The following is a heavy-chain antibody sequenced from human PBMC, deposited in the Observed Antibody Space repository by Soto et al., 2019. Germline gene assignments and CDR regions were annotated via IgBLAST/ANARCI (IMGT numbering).Heavy chain of an antibody. CDR2: IYQSGST. D-gene: IGHD3-10*01. Sequence: LSLTCAVSGGSISSGGYSWSWIRQPPGKGLEWIGDIYQSGSTYYNPSLKSRLTISVDKSKNQFSLRLTYVTAADTGIYYCAREVPGLREVNRNWFDPWGQGTLVTVSS. CDR3: AREVPGLREVNRNWFDP. CDR1: GGSISSGGYS. J-gene: IGHJ5*02. V-gene: IGHV4-30-2*01.